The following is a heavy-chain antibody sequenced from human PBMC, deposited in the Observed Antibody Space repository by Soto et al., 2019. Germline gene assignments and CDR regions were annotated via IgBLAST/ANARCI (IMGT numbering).Heavy chain of an antibody. V-gene: IGHV1-8*01. CDR2: MNPNSGNT. Sequence: ASVKVSCKASGYTFTSYDINWVRQATGQGLEWMGWMNPNSGNTGYAQKFQGRVTMTRNTSISTAYMELSSLRSEDTAVYYCERRGQWFGELSPGNMDVWGKGTTVTVSS. D-gene: IGHD3-10*01. CDR1: GYTFTSYD. CDR3: ERRGQWFGELSPGNMDV. J-gene: IGHJ6*03.